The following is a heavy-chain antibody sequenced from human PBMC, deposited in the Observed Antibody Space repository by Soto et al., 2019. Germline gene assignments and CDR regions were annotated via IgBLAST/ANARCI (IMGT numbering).Heavy chain of an antibody. CDR2: IYYSGST. CDR1: GGSISSYY. Sequence: SETLSLTCTVSGGSISSYYWSWIRQPPGKGLEWIGYIYYSGSTNYNPSLKSRVTISVDTSKNQFSLKMSYVSAADTDVYYCAREGADRPMDYYYGMDVWGQGTTVTVSS. J-gene: IGHJ6*02. D-gene: IGHD6-6*01. V-gene: IGHV4-59*01. CDR3: AREGADRPMDYYYGMDV.